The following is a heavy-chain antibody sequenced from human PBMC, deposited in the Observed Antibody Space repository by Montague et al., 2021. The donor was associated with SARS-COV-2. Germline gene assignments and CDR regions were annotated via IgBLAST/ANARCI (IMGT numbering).Heavy chain of an antibody. D-gene: IGHD3-22*01. CDR1: GGSFSGFY. CDR3: AGGQQGVNMLVVVIGFYYYMDV. J-gene: IGHJ6*03. V-gene: IGHV4-34*01. CDR2: INQSGSI. Sequence: SETLSLTCAVSGGSFSGFYWSWVRQPPGEGLEWIGEINQSGSINYNPSLKSRVTLLVDSSKNHFSLKLTSVTASDTAFFYCAGGQQGVNMLVVVIGFYYYMDVWGKETTVTVSS.